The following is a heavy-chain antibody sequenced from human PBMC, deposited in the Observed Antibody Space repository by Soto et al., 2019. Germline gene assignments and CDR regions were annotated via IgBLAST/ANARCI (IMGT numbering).Heavy chain of an antibody. CDR3: ARDRIQTGGGTDV. CDR2: IYYSGST. CDR1: GGSISSGDYY. D-gene: IGHD3-10*01. J-gene: IGHJ6*02. V-gene: IGHV4-30-4*01. Sequence: SETLSLTCTVSGGSISSGDYYWSWIRQPPGKGLEWIGYIYYSGSTYYNPSLKSRVTISVDTSKNQFSLKLSSVTAADTAVYYCARDRIQTGGGTDVWGQGTTVTVSS.